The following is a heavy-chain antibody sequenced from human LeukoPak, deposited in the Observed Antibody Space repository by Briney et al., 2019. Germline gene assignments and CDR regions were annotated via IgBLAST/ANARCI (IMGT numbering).Heavy chain of an antibody. CDR3: AKETAMVTLGYFDY. D-gene: IGHD5-18*01. Sequence: GGSLRLSCVASGFTFSSYWMSWVRQAPGKGLEWVANIKQDGSEKYYVDSVKGRFTISRDNAKNSLYLQMNSLRAEDTAVYYCAKETAMVTLGYFDYWGQGTLVTVSS. CDR1: GFTFSSYW. J-gene: IGHJ4*02. CDR2: IKQDGSEK. V-gene: IGHV3-7*03.